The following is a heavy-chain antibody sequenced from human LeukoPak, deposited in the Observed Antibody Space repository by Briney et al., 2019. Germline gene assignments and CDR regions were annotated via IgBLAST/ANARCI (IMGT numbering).Heavy chain of an antibody. V-gene: IGHV4-59*08. CDR3: ARMGNPATVTADY. CDR1: GGSMRSYY. D-gene: IGHD4-17*01. CDR2: IYYSGST. J-gene: IGHJ4*02. Sequence: SETLSLTCTVSGGSMRSYYWSWIRQPPGKELEWIGYIYYSGSTIYNPSLKSRVTISLDTSKNQFSLKMNSVTAADTAVYYCARMGNPATVTADYWGQGTLVTVSS.